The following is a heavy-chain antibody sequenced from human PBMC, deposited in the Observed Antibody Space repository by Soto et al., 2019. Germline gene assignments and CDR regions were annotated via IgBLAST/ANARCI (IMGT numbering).Heavy chain of an antibody. CDR3: AGWAGATATFYI. D-gene: IGHD1-26*01. V-gene: IGHV3-23*01. CDR2: ISAGGSNT. CDR1: GFTFSIYA. Sequence: GGSLRLSCAASGFTFSIYAVSWVRQAPGKGLEWVSAISAGGSNTYDADSVKGRFIISRDNSKDTLYLQMNSLRVEDTALYYCAGWAGATATFYIGGQGTTVTVSS. J-gene: IGHJ3*02.